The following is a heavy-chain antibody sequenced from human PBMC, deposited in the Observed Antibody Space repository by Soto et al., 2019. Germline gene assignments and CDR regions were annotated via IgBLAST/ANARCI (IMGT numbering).Heavy chain of an antibody. CDR1: GYTFTGYY. CDR3: ARSDLVATDYYMHV. J-gene: IGHJ6*03. D-gene: IGHD5-12*01. V-gene: IGHV1-2*04. CDR2: INPNSGGT. Sequence: ASVKLSCKTSGYTFTGYYMHWVRQAPGQGLEWMGWINPNSGGTNYAQKFQGWVTMTRDTSISTAYMELSRLRSDDTAVYYCARSDLVATDYYMHVWGKGTMVTVSS.